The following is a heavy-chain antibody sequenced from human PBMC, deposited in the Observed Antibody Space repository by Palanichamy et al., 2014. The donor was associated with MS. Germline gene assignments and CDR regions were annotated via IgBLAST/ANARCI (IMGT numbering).Heavy chain of an antibody. CDR3: ARRRGAVYGMDV. CDR1: GYNFSTYS. J-gene: IGHJ6*02. V-gene: IGHV5-51*01. Sequence: EVQLVQSGAEVKKPGESLKISCKASGYNFSTYSIAWVRQMPGRGLEWMGLMYPGDSDIGYSPSFQGQVTISADKSINTAYLQWSSLKASDTAMYYCARRRGAVYGMDVWGQGTTVTVSS. D-gene: IGHD3-16*01. CDR2: MYPGDSDI.